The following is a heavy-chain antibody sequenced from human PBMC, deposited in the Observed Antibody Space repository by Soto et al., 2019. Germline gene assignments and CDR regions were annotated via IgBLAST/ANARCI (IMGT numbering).Heavy chain of an antibody. CDR2: IYYSGST. CDR3: ARDPGSGSYYGWFDP. Sequence: SEALPLTSTVSGGFIIRDDWNWSRQPPGKGLEWIGYIYYSGSTNYNPSLKSRVTISVDTSKNQFSLKLSSVTAADTAVYYCARDPGSGSYYGWFDPWGQGTLVTVS. CDR1: GGFIIRDD. V-gene: IGHV4-59*01. J-gene: IGHJ5*02. D-gene: IGHD3-10*01.